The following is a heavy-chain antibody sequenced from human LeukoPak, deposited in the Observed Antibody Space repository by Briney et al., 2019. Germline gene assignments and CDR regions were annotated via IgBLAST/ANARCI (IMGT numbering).Heavy chain of an antibody. CDR2: INPNNGGT. D-gene: IGHD3-22*01. V-gene: IGHV1-2*02. J-gene: IGHJ4*02. CDR1: GGTFSSYA. CDR3: ARDPANTYYYDP. Sequence: ASVKVSCKASGGTFSSYAISWVRQAPGQGLEWMGWINPNNGGTKHAQKFQGRVTMSRDTSISTAYMELSRLTSGDTAVYYCARDPANTYYYDPWGQGTLVTVSS.